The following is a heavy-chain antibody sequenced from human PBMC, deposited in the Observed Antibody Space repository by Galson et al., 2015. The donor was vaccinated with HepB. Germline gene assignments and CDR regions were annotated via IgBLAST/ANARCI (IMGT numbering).Heavy chain of an antibody. Sequence: SVKVSCKASGGTFSSYAISWVRQAPGQGLEWMGGIIPIFGTANYAQKLQGRVTITADESTSTAYMELSSVTAADTAVYYCARVGVHYYKGYYWGQGTLVTVSS. CDR2: IIPIFGTA. CDR1: GGTFSSYA. V-gene: IGHV1-69*13. CDR3: ARVGVHYYKGYY. D-gene: IGHD3-22*01. J-gene: IGHJ4*02.